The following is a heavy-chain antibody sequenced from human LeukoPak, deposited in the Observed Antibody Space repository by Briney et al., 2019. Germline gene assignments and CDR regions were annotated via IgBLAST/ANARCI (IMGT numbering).Heavy chain of an antibody. Sequence: SVKVSSKASGGTFSSYAISWVRQAPGQGLEWMGGIIPIFGTANYAQKFQGRVTITADKSTSTAYMELSSLRSEDTAVYYCARMDGYCSGGSCYRDAFDIWGQGTMVTVSS. J-gene: IGHJ3*02. V-gene: IGHV1-69*06. CDR1: GGTFSSYA. CDR2: IIPIFGTA. CDR3: ARMDGYCSGGSCYRDAFDI. D-gene: IGHD2-15*01.